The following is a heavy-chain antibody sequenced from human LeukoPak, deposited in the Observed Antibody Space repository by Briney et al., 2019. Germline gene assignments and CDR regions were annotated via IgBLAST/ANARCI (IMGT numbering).Heavy chain of an antibody. J-gene: IGHJ3*01. D-gene: IGHD1-26*01. CDR3: ARGSFGP. Sequence: GGSLRLSCVASGSTFSSYNMNWVRQAPGKGLEWVSYISSSSSTIYYADSVKGRFTISRDNAKNSLYLQMNSLRAEDTAVYYCARGSFGPWGQGTMVTVSS. V-gene: IGHV3-48*01. CDR2: ISSSSSTI. CDR1: GSTFSSYN.